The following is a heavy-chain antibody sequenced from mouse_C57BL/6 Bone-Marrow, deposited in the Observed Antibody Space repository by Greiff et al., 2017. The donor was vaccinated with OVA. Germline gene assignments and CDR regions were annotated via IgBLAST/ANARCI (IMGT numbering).Heavy chain of an antibody. V-gene: IGHV5-12*01. Sequence: EVQLVESGGGLVQPGGSLKLSCAASGFTFSDYFMYWVRQTPEKRLEWVAYFSNGGGSPHYLDPVKGRFTITRDNAKNTLYLQMSRLKSEDTAMYYCARQGYYGSSYFDYWGQGTTLTVSS. CDR2: FSNGGGSP. CDR1: GFTFSDYF. CDR3: ARQGYYGSSYFDY. D-gene: IGHD1-1*01. J-gene: IGHJ2*01.